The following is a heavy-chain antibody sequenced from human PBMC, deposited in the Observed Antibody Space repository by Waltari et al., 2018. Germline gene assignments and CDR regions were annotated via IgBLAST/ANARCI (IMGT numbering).Heavy chain of an antibody. CDR2: IIPIFGTA. V-gene: IGHV1-69*13. CDR1: GGTSSSYA. CDR3: ARLGLRNAFDI. D-gene: IGHD4-17*01. J-gene: IGHJ3*02. Sequence: QLHLVYFGAAVKKPASSATVSCTASGGTSSSYAPIWVRQAPGQGLEWMGGIIPIFGTANYAQKFQGRVTITADESTSTAYMELSSLRSEDTAVYYCARLGLRNAFDIWGQGTMVTVSS.